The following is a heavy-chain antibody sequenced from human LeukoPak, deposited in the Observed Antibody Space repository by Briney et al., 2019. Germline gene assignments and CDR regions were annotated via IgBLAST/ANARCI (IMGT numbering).Heavy chain of an antibody. D-gene: IGHD4-23*01. CDR3: AKGPSTVVTPCDY. V-gene: IGHV3-30*04. CDR2: ISYDGSNK. J-gene: IGHJ4*02. CDR1: GFTFSSYA. Sequence: QPGGSLRLSCAASGFTFSSYAMHWVRQAPGKGLEWVAVISYDGSNKYYADSVKGRFTISRDNSKNTLYLQMNSLRAEDTAVYYCAKGPSTVVTPCDYWGQGTLVTVSS.